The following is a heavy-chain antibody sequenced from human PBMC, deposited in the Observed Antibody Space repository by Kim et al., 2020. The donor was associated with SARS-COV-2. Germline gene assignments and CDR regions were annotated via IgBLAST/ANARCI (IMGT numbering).Heavy chain of an antibody. J-gene: IGHJ6*02. CDR3: ARQQFDDFWSGPKLMDV. V-gene: IGHV4-39*01. Sequence: LKSRVTISVDTSKNRFSLKLSSVTAADTAVYYCARQQFDDFWSGPKLMDVWGQGTTVTVSS. D-gene: IGHD3-3*01.